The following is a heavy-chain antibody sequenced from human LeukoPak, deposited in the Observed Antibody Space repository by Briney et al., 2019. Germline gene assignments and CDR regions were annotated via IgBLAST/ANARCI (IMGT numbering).Heavy chain of an antibody. Sequence: GGSLRLSCAASGFTFSAYWMSWLRQAPGRGLEWVASIKQDGGEKYYVNSVMGRFTISKDNAKNSLYLQMNSLRVEDTAVYYCARDMHSSYEYWGQGTLVSVSS. V-gene: IGHV3-7*05. CDR2: IKQDGGEK. CDR1: GFTFSAYW. CDR3: ARDMHSSYEY. J-gene: IGHJ4*02. D-gene: IGHD2-2*01.